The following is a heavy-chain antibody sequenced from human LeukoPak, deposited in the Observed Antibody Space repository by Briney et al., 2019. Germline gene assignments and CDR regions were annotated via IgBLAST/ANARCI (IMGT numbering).Heavy chain of an antibody. D-gene: IGHD3-22*01. Sequence: GGSLRLSCAVSGYTVSVYFMTWVRQAPGKGLEWVSVIFDDGTAYYADSVKGRFTISRDISSNTLYLQMSSLRAEDTARYYCARAPPYYYDSRGYHYERGNYYYGMDVWGQGTTVTVSS. CDR2: IFDDGTA. CDR1: GYTVSVYF. J-gene: IGHJ6*02. V-gene: IGHV3-53*01. CDR3: ARAPPYYYDSRGYHYERGNYYYGMDV.